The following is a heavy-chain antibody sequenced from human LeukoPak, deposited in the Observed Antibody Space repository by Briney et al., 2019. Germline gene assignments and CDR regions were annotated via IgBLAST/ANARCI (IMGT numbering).Heavy chain of an antibody. CDR2: IYYSGST. J-gene: IGHJ4*02. Sequence: PSETLSLTCTVSGGSISSSSYYWGWIRQPPGKGLEWIGSIYYSGSTYYNPSLKSRVTISVDTSKNQFSLKLSSVTAADTAVYYCARVTLTGVDYWGQGTLVTVSS. CDR1: GGSISSSSYY. CDR3: ARVTLTGVDY. D-gene: IGHD3-9*01. V-gene: IGHV4-39*07.